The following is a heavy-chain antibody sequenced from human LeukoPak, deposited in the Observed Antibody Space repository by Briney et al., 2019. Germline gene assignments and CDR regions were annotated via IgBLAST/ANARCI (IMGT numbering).Heavy chain of an antibody. Sequence: ASVKVSCKASGYTFTNYGISWVRQAPGQGLEWMGWISAYNGNTNYAQKLQGRVTMTTDTSTSTAYMELRSLRSDDTAVYYCASGSANWYYYMDVWGKATTVSVSS. CDR2: ISAYNGNT. J-gene: IGHJ6*03. CDR1: GYTFTNYG. V-gene: IGHV1-18*01. CDR3: ASGSANWYYYMDV.